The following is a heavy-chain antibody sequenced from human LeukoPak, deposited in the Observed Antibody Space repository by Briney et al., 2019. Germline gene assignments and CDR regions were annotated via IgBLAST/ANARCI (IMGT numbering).Heavy chain of an antibody. D-gene: IGHD3-16*01. Sequence: SSETLSLTCTVSGGSISSGGYYWSWIRQPPGKGLEWIGYIYHSGSTYYNPSLKSRVTISVDRSKNQFSLKLSSVTAADTAVYYCAREGQGGPRWFDPWGQGTLVTVSS. CDR1: GGSISSGGYY. J-gene: IGHJ5*02. CDR2: IYHSGST. CDR3: AREGQGGPRWFDP. V-gene: IGHV4-30-2*01.